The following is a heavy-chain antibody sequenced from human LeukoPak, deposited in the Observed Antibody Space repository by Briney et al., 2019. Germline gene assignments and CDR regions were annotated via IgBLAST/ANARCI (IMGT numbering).Heavy chain of an antibody. J-gene: IGHJ4*02. V-gene: IGHV1-69*05. CDR2: IIPIFGTA. Sequence: SVKVSCKASGGTFSSYAISWVRQAPGQGLEWMGGIIPIFGTANYAQKFQGRVTIATDESTSTAYMELSSLRSEDTAVYYCARGPYDSSGYYYSFDHWGQGTLVTVSS. CDR3: ARGPYDSSGYYYSFDH. D-gene: IGHD3-22*01. CDR1: GGTFSSYA.